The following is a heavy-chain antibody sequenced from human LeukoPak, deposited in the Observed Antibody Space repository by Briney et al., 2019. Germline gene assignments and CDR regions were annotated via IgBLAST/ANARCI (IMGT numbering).Heavy chain of an antibody. Sequence: ASVKVSCKVFGYTLTHVSMHWVRHAPGKGLEWMGGFDHEDGETTYEQKFHGRLIMTKDTSTDTAYMELSSLRSEDTAVDYCATSADAGRDYYGMDVWGKGTTVTVSS. CDR1: GYTLTHVS. J-gene: IGHJ6*04. CDR3: ATSADAGRDYYGMDV. D-gene: IGHD2-15*01. V-gene: IGHV1-24*01. CDR2: FDHEDGET.